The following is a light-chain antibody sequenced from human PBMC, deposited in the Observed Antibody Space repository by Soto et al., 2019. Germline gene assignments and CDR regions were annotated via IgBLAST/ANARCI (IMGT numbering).Light chain of an antibody. V-gene: IGKV3-20*01. J-gene: IGKJ3*01. CDR1: QSVSSSY. Sequence: EIVLTQSPGTLSLSPGERATLSCRASQSVSSSYLAWYQQKPGQAPRLLIYGASSRATGIPDRFSGSGSGTDFTLTISRREPEDFAVYYCQQFATSPFTFGPGTKVDIK. CDR2: GAS. CDR3: QQFATSPFT.